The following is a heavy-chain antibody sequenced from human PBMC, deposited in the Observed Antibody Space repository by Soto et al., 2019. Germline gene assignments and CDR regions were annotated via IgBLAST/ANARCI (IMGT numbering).Heavy chain of an antibody. J-gene: IGHJ5*02. V-gene: IGHV1-24*01. CDR1: GYTLTELS. D-gene: IGHD3-22*01. CDR3: ATDTYYYDSSGYLFYWFDP. CDR2: FDPEDGET. Sequence: ASVKVSCKXSGYTLTELSMHWVRQAPGKGLEWMGGFDPEDGETIYAQKFQGRVTMTEDTSTDTAYMELSSLRSEDTAVYYCATDTYYYDSSGYLFYWFDPWGQGTLVTVSS.